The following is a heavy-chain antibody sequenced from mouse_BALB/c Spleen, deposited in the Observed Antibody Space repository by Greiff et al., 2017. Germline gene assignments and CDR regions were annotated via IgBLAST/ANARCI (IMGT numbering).Heavy chain of an antibody. CDR1: GYTFTSYW. V-gene: IGHV1-69*02. J-gene: IGHJ2*01. CDR2: IDPSDSYT. CDR3: AYGNCDY. D-gene: IGHD2-1*01. Sequence: QAQLQQPGAELVKPGASVKLSCKASGYTFTSYWMHWVKQRPGQGLEWIGEIDPSDSYTNYNQKFKGKATLTVDKSSSTAYMQLSSLTSEDSAVYYCAYGNCDYWGQGTTLTVSS.